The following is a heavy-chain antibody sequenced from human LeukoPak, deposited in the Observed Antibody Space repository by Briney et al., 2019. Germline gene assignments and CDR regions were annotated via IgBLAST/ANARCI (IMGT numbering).Heavy chain of an antibody. CDR2: ISSSSSYI. CDR1: GFTFSSYA. CDR3: ARGCVRPVCYYGMDV. Sequence: GGSLRLSCAASGFTFSSYAMNWVRQAPGKGLEWVSSISSSSSYIYYADSVKGRFTISRDNAKNSLYLQMNSLRAEDTAVYYCARGCVRPVCYYGMDVWGQGTTVTVSS. J-gene: IGHJ6*02. D-gene: IGHD5/OR15-5a*01. V-gene: IGHV3-21*01.